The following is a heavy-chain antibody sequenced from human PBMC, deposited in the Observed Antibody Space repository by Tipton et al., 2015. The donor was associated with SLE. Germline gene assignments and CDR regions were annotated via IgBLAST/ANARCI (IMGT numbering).Heavy chain of an antibody. CDR3: ARQDLDTAMVSFDY. CDR1: GGSISSGGYY. D-gene: IGHD5-18*01. CDR2: IYYSGGT. Sequence: TLSLTCTVSGGSISSGGYYWTWIRQLPGKGLEWIGYIYYSGGTYYNPSLESRVTISLDTSKNQFSLKLNSVTAADTAMYYCARQDLDTAMVSFDYWGQGTLVTVSS. V-gene: IGHV4-31*03. J-gene: IGHJ4*02.